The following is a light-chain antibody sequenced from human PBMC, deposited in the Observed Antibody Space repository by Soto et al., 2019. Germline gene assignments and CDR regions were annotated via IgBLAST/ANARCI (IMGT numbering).Light chain of an antibody. Sequence: QAVVTQPASVSGSLGQSITISCTGTISDIGSYHYVSWYQHHPGKAPKLIIYEVTNRPSGVSNRFSGSKSGNTASLTISGLQAEDEADYYCSSYTTTSTTFGGGTKLTVL. CDR1: ISDIGSYHY. CDR3: SSYTTTSTT. CDR2: EVT. J-gene: IGLJ3*02. V-gene: IGLV2-14*01.